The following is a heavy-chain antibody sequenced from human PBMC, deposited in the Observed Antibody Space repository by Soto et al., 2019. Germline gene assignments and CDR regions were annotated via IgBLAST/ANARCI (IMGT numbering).Heavy chain of an antibody. CDR3: VKDVGRITMIVLGTAFDY. D-gene: IGHD3-22*01. V-gene: IGHV3-23*01. CDR1: EFSFSSYA. J-gene: IGHJ4*02. Sequence: EVQLLESGGGLVQPGGSLRLSCAASEFSFSSYAMSWVRQAPEKGMEWVSAISGSGGSTYYADSVKGRFTISRDNSKNTLYLQMNSLRAEVTAVYYSVKDVGRITMIVLGTAFDYWGQGTLVTVSS. CDR2: ISGSGGST.